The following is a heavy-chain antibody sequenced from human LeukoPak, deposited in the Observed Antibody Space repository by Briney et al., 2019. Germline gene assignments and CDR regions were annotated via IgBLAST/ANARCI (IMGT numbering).Heavy chain of an antibody. D-gene: IGHD6-19*01. V-gene: IGHV1-8*01. Sequence: ASVKVSCKTSGYTFTSYDINWLRQATGPGLEWMGWMNPNSGNTGYAQKFQGRVTMTRNTSINTAYMELSSLRSEDTAVYYCARGPGYSSGWSTGMPKGWFDPWGQGTLVTVSS. CDR3: ARGPGYSSGWSTGMPKGWFDP. J-gene: IGHJ5*02. CDR2: MNPNSGNT. CDR1: GYTFTSYD.